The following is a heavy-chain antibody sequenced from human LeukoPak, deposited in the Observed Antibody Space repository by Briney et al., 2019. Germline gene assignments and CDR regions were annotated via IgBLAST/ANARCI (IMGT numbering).Heavy chain of an antibody. CDR1: GFTFSTYS. CDR3: ASGYGSGSYYKGYWYFDL. D-gene: IGHD3-10*01. CDR2: TSSSSSYI. V-gene: IGHV3-21*01. Sequence: GGSLRLSCGASGFTFSTYSMNWVRQAPGKGLEWVSSTSSSSSYIYYADSVKGRFTISRDNAKNSLYLQMNSLRGEDTAVYYCASGYGSGSYYKGYWYFDLWGRGTLVTVSS. J-gene: IGHJ2*01.